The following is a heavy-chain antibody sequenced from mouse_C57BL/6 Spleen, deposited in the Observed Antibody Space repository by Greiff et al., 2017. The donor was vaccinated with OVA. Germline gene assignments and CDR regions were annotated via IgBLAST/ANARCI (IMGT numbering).Heavy chain of an antibody. D-gene: IGHD2-3*01. CDR1: GYTFTSYW. CDR3: ARNGYYVVDY. J-gene: IGHJ2*01. V-gene: IGHV1-69*01. Sequence: QVQLQQPGAELVMPGASVKLSCKASGYTFTSYWMHWVKQRPGQGLEWIGEIDPSDSYTNYNQKFKGKSTLTVDKSPSTAYMQLSSLTTEDSAVYYCARNGYYVVDYWGQGTTLTVSS. CDR2: IDPSDSYT.